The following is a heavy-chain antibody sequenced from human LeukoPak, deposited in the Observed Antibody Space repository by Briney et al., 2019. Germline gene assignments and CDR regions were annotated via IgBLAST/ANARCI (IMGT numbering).Heavy chain of an antibody. J-gene: IGHJ4*02. V-gene: IGHV3-7*01. Sequence: GGSLRLSCAASGFTFSTYWMHWVRQAPGKGPEWVANIKQDESEKNYVDSVKGRFTISRGNPKNSLFLQMNSLRVDDTAVYYCARDVEGSLDYWGQGTLVTVSS. CDR1: GFTFSTYW. CDR3: ARDVEGSLDY. D-gene: IGHD3-10*01. CDR2: IKQDESEK.